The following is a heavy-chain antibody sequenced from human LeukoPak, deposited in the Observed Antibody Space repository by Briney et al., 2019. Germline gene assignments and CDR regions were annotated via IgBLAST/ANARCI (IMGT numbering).Heavy chain of an antibody. CDR3: AREKFDY. CDR1: GFTFSNYW. V-gene: IGHV3-7*03. CDR2: TKHDGSEK. Sequence: GGSLRLSCAASGFTFSNYWMNWVRQTPGKGLEWVANTKHDGSEKYYVDSMKGRFTISRDNAKNSLYLQMNSLRAEDTAVYYCAREKFDYWGQGTLVTVSS. J-gene: IGHJ4*02.